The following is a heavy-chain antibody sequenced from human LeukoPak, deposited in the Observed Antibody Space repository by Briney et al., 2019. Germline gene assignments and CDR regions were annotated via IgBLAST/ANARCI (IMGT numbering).Heavy chain of an antibody. V-gene: IGHV3-48*01. D-gene: IGHD3-9*01. CDR2: ISSSSTI. CDR3: AKGYYFDILSGYSSLDS. J-gene: IGHJ4*02. Sequence: GGSLRLSCAASGFTFSSYSMNWVRQAPGKGLEWVSYISSSSTIYYADSVKGRFTISRDNAKNSLYLQMNSLRAEDTAAYYCAKGYYFDILSGYSSLDSWGQGTLVTVSS. CDR1: GFTFSSYS.